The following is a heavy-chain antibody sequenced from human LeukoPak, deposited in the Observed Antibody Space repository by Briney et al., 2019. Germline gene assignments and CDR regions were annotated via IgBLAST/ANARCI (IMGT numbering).Heavy chain of an antibody. Sequence: GRSLRLSCAASGFTFRGYGMHWVRQAPGKGLEWVAVISYDGSNKYYADAVKGRFTISRDNSKNTLYLQMNSLRDEDTAVYYCAKELPYYYDSSGYYRCYFDYWGQGTLVTVSS. V-gene: IGHV3-30*18. J-gene: IGHJ4*02. CDR1: GFTFRGYG. D-gene: IGHD3-22*01. CDR2: ISYDGSNK. CDR3: AKELPYYYDSSGYYRCYFDY.